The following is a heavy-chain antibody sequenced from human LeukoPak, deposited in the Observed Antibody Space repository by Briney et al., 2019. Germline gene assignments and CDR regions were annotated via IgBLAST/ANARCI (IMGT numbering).Heavy chain of an antibody. D-gene: IGHD2-15*01. CDR3: ARGWGQIVVVVASTAWGPDY. V-gene: IGHV1-46*01. J-gene: IGHJ4*02. CDR1: GYTFTSYG. Sequence: ASVKVSCKASGYTFTSYGISWVRQAPGQGLEWMGTINPNTGSTSYAQKFQDRVAMTRDTSTSTVYMDLSSLRSEDTAVYYCARGWGQIVVVVASTAWGPDYWGQGTLVTVSS. CDR2: INPNTGST.